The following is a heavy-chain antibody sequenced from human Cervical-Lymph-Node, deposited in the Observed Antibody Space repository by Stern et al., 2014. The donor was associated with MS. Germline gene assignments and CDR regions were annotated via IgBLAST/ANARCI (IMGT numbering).Heavy chain of an antibody. CDR2: IYYGGST. J-gene: IGHJ5*02. V-gene: IGHV4-39*01. Sequence: QVQLQESGPGLVKPSETLSLTCTVSGGSISSSTYYWGWIRQPPGKGLEWIGNIYYGGSTYYSPSLKSRVSISVDPSKNQFSLKLGSVTAADTAVFYCARHAVPSPAIERTIDLWGQGTLVTVSS. CDR3: ARHAVPSPAIERTIDL. D-gene: IGHD1-7*01. CDR1: GGSISSSTYY.